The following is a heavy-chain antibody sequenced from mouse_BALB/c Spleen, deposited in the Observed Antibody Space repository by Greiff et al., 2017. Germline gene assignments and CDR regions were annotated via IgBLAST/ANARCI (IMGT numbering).Heavy chain of an antibody. J-gene: IGHJ4*01. V-gene: IGHV5-17*02. Sequence: DVMLVESGGGLVQPGGSRKLSCAASGFTFSSFGMHWVRQAPEKGLEWVAYISSGSSTIYYADTVKGRFTISRDNPKNTLFLQMTSLRSEDTAMYYCARGRSVAMDYWGQGTSVTVSS. CDR2: ISSGSSTI. CDR1: GFTFSSFG. CDR3: ARGRSVAMDY.